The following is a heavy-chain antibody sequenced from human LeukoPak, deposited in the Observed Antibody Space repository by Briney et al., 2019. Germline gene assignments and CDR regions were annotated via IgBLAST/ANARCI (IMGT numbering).Heavy chain of an antibody. V-gene: IGHV5-10-1*01. CDR1: GYSFSSYW. D-gene: IGHD5-24*01. Sequence: GGSLRISCKGSGYSFSSYWISWARQMPGKGLEWMGRIHPSDSYINYSPSFQGHVTISADKSISTAYLQWSSLKATDTAMYYCARRDGYDPGAFDIWGQGTMVTVSS. J-gene: IGHJ3*02. CDR3: ARRDGYDPGAFDI. CDR2: IHPSDSYI.